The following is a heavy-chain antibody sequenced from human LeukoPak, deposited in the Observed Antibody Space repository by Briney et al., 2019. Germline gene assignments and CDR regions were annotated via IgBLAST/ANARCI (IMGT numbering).Heavy chain of an antibody. CDR3: AKKTTYCSSTSCYQDYFDY. Sequence: PGGSLRLSCAASGFTFSSYAMSWVRQAPGKGLEWASAISGSGGSTYYADSVKGRFTISRDNSKNTLYLQMNSLRAEDTAVYYCAKKTTYCSSTSCYQDYFDYWGQGTLVTVSS. CDR1: GFTFSSYA. D-gene: IGHD2-2*01. V-gene: IGHV3-23*01. CDR2: ISGSGGST. J-gene: IGHJ4*02.